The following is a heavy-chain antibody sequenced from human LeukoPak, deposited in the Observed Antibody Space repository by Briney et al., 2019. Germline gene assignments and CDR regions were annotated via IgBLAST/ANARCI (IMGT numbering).Heavy chain of an antibody. V-gene: IGHV4-39*07. Sequence: SETLSLTCTVSGGSISSSSYYWGWIRQPPGKGLEWIGEINHSGSTNYNPSLKSRVTISVDTSKNQFSLKLSSVTAADTAVYYCARKAGMVRGVTRSYYMDVWGKGTTVTISS. J-gene: IGHJ6*03. CDR3: ARKAGMVRGVTRSYYMDV. D-gene: IGHD3-10*01. CDR1: GGSISSSSYY. CDR2: INHSGST.